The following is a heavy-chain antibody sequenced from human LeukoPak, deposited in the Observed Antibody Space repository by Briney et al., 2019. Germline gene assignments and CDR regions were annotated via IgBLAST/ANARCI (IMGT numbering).Heavy chain of an antibody. CDR2: INPSGGST. CDR3: ARARYYYDSSGYYHPLDTFDI. D-gene: IGHD3-22*01. Sequence: GGSLRLSCAASGFTFSSYGMHWVRQAPGQGLEWMGIINPSGGSTSYAQKFQGRVTMTRDTSTSTVYMELSSLRSEDTAVYYCARARYYYDSSGYYHPLDTFDIWGQGTMVTVSS. CDR1: GFTFSSYG. V-gene: IGHV1-46*01. J-gene: IGHJ3*02.